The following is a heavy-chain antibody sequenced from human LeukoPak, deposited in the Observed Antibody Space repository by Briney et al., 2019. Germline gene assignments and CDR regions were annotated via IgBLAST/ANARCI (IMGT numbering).Heavy chain of an antibody. D-gene: IGHD6-13*01. CDR2: ISSSSSTI. V-gene: IGHV3-48*02. CDR3: ARDPHIAAAGTIFDY. Sequence: GGSLRLSCAASGFTFSDYSMNWVRQAPGKGLEWVSYISSSSSTIYYADSVKGRFTISRDNAKNSLYLQMNSLRDEDSAVYYCARDPHIAAAGTIFDYWGQGTLVTVSS. CDR1: GFTFSDYS. J-gene: IGHJ4*02.